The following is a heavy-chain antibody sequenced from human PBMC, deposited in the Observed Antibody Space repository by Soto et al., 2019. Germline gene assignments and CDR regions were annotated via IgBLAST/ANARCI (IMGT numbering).Heavy chain of an antibody. Sequence: GGSLRLSCAASGFTFSSYGMHWVRQAPGKGLEWVAVISYDGSNKYYADSVKGRFTISRDNSKNTLYLQMNSLRAEDTAVYYCATEYYYDSSGYYSIYYGMDVWGQGTTVTVSS. CDR3: ATEYYYDSSGYYSIYYGMDV. V-gene: IGHV3-30*03. J-gene: IGHJ6*02. CDR2: ISYDGSNK. CDR1: GFTFSSYG. D-gene: IGHD3-22*01.